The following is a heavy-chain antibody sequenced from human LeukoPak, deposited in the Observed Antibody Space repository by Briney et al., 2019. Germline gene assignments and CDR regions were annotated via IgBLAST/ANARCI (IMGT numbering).Heavy chain of an antibody. CDR3: AKEGRLAGVTDGFDI. CDR2: IRTYNGDT. D-gene: IGHD2-21*02. J-gene: IGHJ3*02. Sequence: ASVKVSCKSSGYRFTDYDISWVRQAPGQGLGWMGWIRTYNGDTNYAPKLQGRVTMTTDTSTSTAYMELRRLRSDDTAVYYCAKEGRLAGVTDGFDIWGQGTMVTVSS. V-gene: IGHV1-18*01. CDR1: GYRFTDYD.